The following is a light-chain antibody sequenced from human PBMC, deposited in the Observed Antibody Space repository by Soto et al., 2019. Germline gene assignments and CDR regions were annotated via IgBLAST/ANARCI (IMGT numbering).Light chain of an antibody. J-gene: IGLJ7*01. V-gene: IGLV6-57*04. CDR2: EDN. Sequence: NFMLTQPHSVSESPGKTVTISCTRSSGSIASSYVQWYQQRPGSAPTTVIYEDNQRPSGVPDRFSGSIDSSSNSASLTISGLKTEDGADYYCQSSDSGNHAVFGGGTQLTVL. CDR1: SGSIASSY. CDR3: QSSDSGNHAV.